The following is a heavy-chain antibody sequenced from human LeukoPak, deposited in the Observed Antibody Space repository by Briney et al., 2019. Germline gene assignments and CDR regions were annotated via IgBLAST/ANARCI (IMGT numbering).Heavy chain of an antibody. CDR2: IKKDGSEK. J-gene: IGHJ4*02. V-gene: IGHV3-7*03. Sequence: GGSLRLSCAASGFTFSSYWMNCVRQAPGNALEWVAYIKKDGSEKYYVDSVKGRFTISRDNAKNSLYLQMNSLRAEDTAVYYCARHSSGQPFDYWGQGTLVTVSS. D-gene: IGHD6-19*01. CDR1: GFTFSSYW. CDR3: ARHSSGQPFDY.